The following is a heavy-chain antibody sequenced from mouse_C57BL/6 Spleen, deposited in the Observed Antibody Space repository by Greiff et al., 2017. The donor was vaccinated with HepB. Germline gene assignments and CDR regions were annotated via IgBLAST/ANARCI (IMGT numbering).Heavy chain of an antibody. D-gene: IGHD1-1*01. J-gene: IGHJ1*03. CDR2: IYPGSGST. CDR1: GYTFTSYW. V-gene: IGHV1-55*01. Sequence: QVQLQQSGAELVKPGASVKMSCKASGYTFTSYWITWVKQRPGQGLEWIGDIYPGSGSTNYNEKFKSKATLTVDTSSSTAYMQLSSLTSEDSAVYYCARSYYGSSYRWYFDVWGTGTTVTVSS. CDR3: ARSYYGSSYRWYFDV.